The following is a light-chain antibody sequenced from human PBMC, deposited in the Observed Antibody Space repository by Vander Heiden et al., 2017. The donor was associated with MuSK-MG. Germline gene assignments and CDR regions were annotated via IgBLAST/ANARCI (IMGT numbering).Light chain of an antibody. CDR3: SSYSSISSLI. CDR1: SSYIGTYNY. V-gene: IGLV2-14*03. Sequence: QSALTQSASVSGSPGQSITISCIGTSSYIGTYNYVSWYQQPPGKAPKLMIYDVANRPSGVSNRFSGSKSGNTASLTISGLQAEDKADYYCSSYSSISSLIFGGGTKLTVV. J-gene: IGLJ2*01. CDR2: DVA.